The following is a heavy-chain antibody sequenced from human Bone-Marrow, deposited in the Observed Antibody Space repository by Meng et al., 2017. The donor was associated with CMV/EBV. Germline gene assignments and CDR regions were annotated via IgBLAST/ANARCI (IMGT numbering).Heavy chain of an antibody. D-gene: IGHD3-10*01. CDR2: MNPNSADT. CDR1: GYTITSND. Sequence: CKAFGYTITSNDINWVQQGTGKGLEWMGGMNPNSADTGYAQKFQGRVTMTRDTSISTAYMELSGLRSDDTAVYYCARGVGGSGRGGYWGQGTLVTVSS. J-gene: IGHJ4*02. CDR3: ARGVGGSGRGGY. V-gene: IGHV1-8*01.